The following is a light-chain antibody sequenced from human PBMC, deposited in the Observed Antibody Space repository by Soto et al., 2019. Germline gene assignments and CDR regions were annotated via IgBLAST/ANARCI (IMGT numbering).Light chain of an antibody. CDR1: SSNIGAGSD. Sequence: SVLTQPPSISGAPGQRATISCTGSSSNIGAGSDVHWYHQLPGTAPKLLIYGNTNRPSGVPDRFYGSKSGTSASLAIAGLQTEDEGDYYCLTYDSSVSGLYEFGGGTQVTV. CDR2: GNT. V-gene: IGLV1-40*01. J-gene: IGLJ7*01. CDR3: LTYDSSVSGLYE.